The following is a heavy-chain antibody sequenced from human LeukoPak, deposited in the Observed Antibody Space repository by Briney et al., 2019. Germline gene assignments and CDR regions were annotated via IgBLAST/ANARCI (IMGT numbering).Heavy chain of an antibody. D-gene: IGHD1-14*01. Sequence: GRSLRLSCAGSGFTFGGYGMHWFRQTPGKGLEWVAVIAYDGSRAFYADSVKGRFTISRDNSKNTMFVQMDDLRAEDTAVYYCTRYNNDHFDYWGQGTLVTVSS. CDR3: TRYNNDHFDY. V-gene: IGHV3-33*01. CDR1: GFTFGGYG. CDR2: IAYDGSRA. J-gene: IGHJ4*02.